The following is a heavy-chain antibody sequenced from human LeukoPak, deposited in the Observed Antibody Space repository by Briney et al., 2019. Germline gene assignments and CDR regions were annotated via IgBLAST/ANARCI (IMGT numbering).Heavy chain of an antibody. CDR3: AREMLAAVAAQS. V-gene: IGHV3-30*02. CDR1: GFTFSSYW. J-gene: IGHJ5*02. CDR2: IRYDGSNK. D-gene: IGHD6-19*01. Sequence: RGSLRLSCAASGFTFSSYWMSWVRQAPGKGLEWVAFIRYDGSNKYYADSVKGRFTISRDNAKNSLYLQMNSLRAEDTAVYYCAREMLAAVAAQSWGQGTLVTVSS.